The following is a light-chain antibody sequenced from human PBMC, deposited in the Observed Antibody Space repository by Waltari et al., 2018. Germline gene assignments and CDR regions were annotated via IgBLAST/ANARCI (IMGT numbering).Light chain of an antibody. V-gene: IGLV3-19*01. Sequence: SSELTQDPAVSVAMGQTVRITCQGDSLRSYYASWYQQRPGRAPILVIYDKNNRPPGVPDRFSGSSSHNTGSLTITGAQAEDEASYYCHSRDASGVAGSFGGGTKLTVL. CDR1: SLRSYY. J-gene: IGLJ2*01. CDR3: HSRDASGVAGS. CDR2: DKN.